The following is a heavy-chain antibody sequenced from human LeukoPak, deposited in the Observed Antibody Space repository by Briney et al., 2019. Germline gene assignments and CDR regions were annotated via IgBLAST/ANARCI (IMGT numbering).Heavy chain of an antibody. CDR3: AKSRSPGFDY. J-gene: IGHJ4*02. CDR1: GFTFSTYA. D-gene: IGHD1-14*01. CDR2: ISGRDTGT. Sequence: GGSLRLSCVGSGFTFSTYAMGWVRQAPGKELEWVSGISGRDTGTYYADSVKGRFTISRDNSKNTVYLQMKSLRAEDTAVYYCAKSRSPGFDYWGQGTLVTVSS. V-gene: IGHV3-23*01.